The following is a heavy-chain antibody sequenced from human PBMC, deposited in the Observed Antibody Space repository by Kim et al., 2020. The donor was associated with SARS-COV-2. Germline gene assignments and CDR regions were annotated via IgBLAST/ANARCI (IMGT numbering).Heavy chain of an antibody. J-gene: IGHJ6*02. CDR1: GYTFTSYY. Sequence: ASVKVSCKASGYTFTSYYMHWVRQAPGQGREWMGIINPSGGSTSYAQKSQGRVTLNRDTSTSTVYMELSSRRPEDTAVYLCAKNIVVVPAAIAWDYYGMDVGGQGTTVTAS. V-gene: IGHV1-46*01. CDR2: INPSGGST. CDR3: AKNIVVVPAAIAWDYYGMDV. D-gene: IGHD2-2*02.